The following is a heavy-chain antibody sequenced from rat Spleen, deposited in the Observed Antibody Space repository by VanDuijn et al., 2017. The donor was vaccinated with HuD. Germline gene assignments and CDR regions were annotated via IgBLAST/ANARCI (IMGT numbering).Heavy chain of an antibody. Sequence: EVQLVESGGGLVQPGRSLKLSCAASGFTFSNYYMAWVRQAPTKGLEWVAYISTGGGSTYYRDSVKGRFTISRDNAKSTLYLQRDSLRSEATAAYYGTTGGRQLGWCVYWGQGILVTVSS. CDR2: ISTGGGST. V-gene: IGHV5-27*01. CDR3: TTGGRQLGWCVY. D-gene: IGHD5-1*01. J-gene: IGHJ3*01. CDR1: GFTFSNYY.